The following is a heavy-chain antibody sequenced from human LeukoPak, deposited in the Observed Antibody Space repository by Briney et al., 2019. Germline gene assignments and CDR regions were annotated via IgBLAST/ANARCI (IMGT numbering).Heavy chain of an antibody. D-gene: IGHD4-17*01. Sequence: SETLSLTCAVYGGSFSGYYWSWIRQPPGKGLEWIGEINHSGSTNYNPSLKSRVTISVDTSKNQFSLKLSSVTAADTAVYYCARGPYGDYDYFDYWGQGALVTVSS. J-gene: IGHJ4*02. CDR1: GGSFSGYY. V-gene: IGHV4-34*01. CDR3: ARGPYGDYDYFDY. CDR2: INHSGST.